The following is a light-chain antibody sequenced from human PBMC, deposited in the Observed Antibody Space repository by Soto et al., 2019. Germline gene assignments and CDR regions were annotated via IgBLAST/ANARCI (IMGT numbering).Light chain of an antibody. CDR2: GES. CDR1: QSVSSN. CDR3: QQSYTSPLT. Sequence: ETVMTQSPGTLSLSPGERATLSCRASQSVSSNLAWYQQKPGQAPRLLIYGESARATGIPARFSGSGSGTDFTLTISSLQPEDLATYYCQQSYTSPLTFGGGTKVDIK. V-gene: IGKV3-15*01. J-gene: IGKJ4*01.